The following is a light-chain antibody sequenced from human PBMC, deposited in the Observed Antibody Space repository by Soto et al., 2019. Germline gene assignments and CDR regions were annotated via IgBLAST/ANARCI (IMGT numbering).Light chain of an antibody. CDR2: AAS. CDR3: QQSYTTHIT. J-gene: IGKJ3*01. V-gene: IGKV1-39*01. Sequence: DIQMTQSPSSLSASVGDRVTITCRASQSISSYLNWYQHKPGKAPKLLIYAASSLQSGVPSRFSGSGSGTDFTLTISSLQPEDFATYYCQQSYTTHITFGPGTKVDIK. CDR1: QSISSY.